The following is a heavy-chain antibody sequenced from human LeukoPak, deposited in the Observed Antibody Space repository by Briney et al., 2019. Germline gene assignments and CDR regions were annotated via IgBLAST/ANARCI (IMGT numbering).Heavy chain of an antibody. J-gene: IGHJ4*02. CDR3: AKDRTAAAGTGEFDY. CDR2: ISGSGGNT. D-gene: IGHD6-13*01. CDR1: GFTFSSYA. Sequence: GGSLRLSCAVSGFTFSSYAMSWVRQAPGKGLEWVSAISGSGGNTYYADSVKGRFTISRDNSKNTLYLQMNSLRAEDTAVYYCAKDRTAAAGTGEFDYWGQGTLVTVSS. V-gene: IGHV3-23*01.